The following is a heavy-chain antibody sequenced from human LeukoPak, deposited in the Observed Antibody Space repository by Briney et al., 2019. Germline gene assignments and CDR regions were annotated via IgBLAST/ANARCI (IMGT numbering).Heavy chain of an antibody. CDR2: IRYDGSNK. CDR1: GFTFSIYG. D-gene: IGHD3-3*01. CDR3: AKDHPRYYDFWSGSYFDY. V-gene: IGHV3-30*02. Sequence: GGSLRLSCAASGFTFSIYGMHLVRQAPGKGLEWVAFIRYDGSNKYYADSVKGRFTISRDNSKNTLYLQMNSLRAEDTAVYYCAKDHPRYYDFWSGSYFDYWGQGTLVTVSS. J-gene: IGHJ4*02.